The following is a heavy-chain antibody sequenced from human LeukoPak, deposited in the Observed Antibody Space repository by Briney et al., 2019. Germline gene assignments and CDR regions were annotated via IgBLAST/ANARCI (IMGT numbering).Heavy chain of an antibody. D-gene: IGHD6-19*01. J-gene: IGHJ4*02. V-gene: IGHV3-48*03. CDR2: ISGSGSSI. CDR1: GFTFNTYE. Sequence: GGSLRLSCAASGFTFNTYEMNWVRQAPGRGLEGVSYISGSGSSIHYADSVKGRFTISRDNAKNSLYLQMDSLRAEDTAVYFCARDSSGWYSSVDYWGQGTLVTVSS. CDR3: ARDSSGWYSSVDY.